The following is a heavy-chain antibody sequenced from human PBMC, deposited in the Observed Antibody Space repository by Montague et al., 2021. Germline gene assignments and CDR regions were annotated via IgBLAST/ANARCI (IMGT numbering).Heavy chain of an antibody. CDR2: IDHKETV. Sequence: SETLSLTCAVYGGSFTGCYWSWIRQSPGKGLEWIGEIDHKETVTLNPSLKSRVIISLDTSKNHFSLSMTSVTAADTATYYCARGPRGYGSGSRFDPWGQGTLIVVSS. V-gene: IGHV4-34*01. J-gene: IGHJ5*02. CDR1: GGSFTGCY. CDR3: ARGPRGYGSGSRFDP. D-gene: IGHD3-10*01.